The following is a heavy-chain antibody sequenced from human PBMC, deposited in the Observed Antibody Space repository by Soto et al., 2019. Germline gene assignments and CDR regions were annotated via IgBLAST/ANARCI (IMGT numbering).Heavy chain of an antibody. Sequence: SETLSLTCTVSGGSISSSSYYWGWIRQPPGKGLEWIGSIYYSGSTYYNPSLRSRVTISVDTSKNQFSLKLSSVTAADTAVYYCASEGDTTNAFDYWGQGSLVTVSS. CDR3: ASEGDTTNAFDY. J-gene: IGHJ4*02. CDR1: GGSISSSSYY. D-gene: IGHD2-21*01. V-gene: IGHV4-39*01. CDR2: IYYSGST.